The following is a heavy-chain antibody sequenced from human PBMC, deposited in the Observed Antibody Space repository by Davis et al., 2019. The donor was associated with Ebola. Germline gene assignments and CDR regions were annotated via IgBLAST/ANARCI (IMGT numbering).Heavy chain of an antibody. CDR2: FRGSGGST. J-gene: IGHJ6*03. D-gene: IGHD3-3*01. CDR1: GFTFSSYA. CDR3: AKGADYDFWSGYGPHYYYYMDV. V-gene: IGHV3-23*01. Sequence: GESLKISCAASGFTFSSYAMSWVRQAPGQGLEWVSAFRGSGGSTYYADSVKGRFTISRDNSKNTLYLQMNSLRAEDTAVYYCAKGADYDFWSGYGPHYYYYMDVWGKGTTVTVSS.